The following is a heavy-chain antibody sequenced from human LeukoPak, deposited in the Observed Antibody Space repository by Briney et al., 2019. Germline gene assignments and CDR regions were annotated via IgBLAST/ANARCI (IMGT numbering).Heavy chain of an antibody. V-gene: IGHV3-23*01. CDR1: GFPFSSYA. CDR2: ISGSGGST. CDR3: AKNTYYYDSSGYGDYYYIDV. Sequence: PGGSLRLSCAASGFPFSSYAMSWVRQAPGKGLEWVSAISGSGGSTYYADSVKGRFTISRDNSKNTLYLQMNSLRAEDTAVYYCAKNTYYYDSSGYGDYYYIDVWGKGTTVTVSS. D-gene: IGHD3-22*01. J-gene: IGHJ6*03.